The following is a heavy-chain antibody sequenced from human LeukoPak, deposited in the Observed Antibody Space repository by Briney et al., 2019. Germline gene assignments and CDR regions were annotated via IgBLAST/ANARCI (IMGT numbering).Heavy chain of an antibody. V-gene: IGHV3-7*01. Sequence: GGSLRLSCAASGFTFSSYAMSWVRQAPGKGLEWVAHIKQDGSEKYYVDSVKGRFTISRDNAKNSLYLQMNSLRAEDTAVYYCASYDFWSGYSNWFDPWGQGTLVTVSS. J-gene: IGHJ5*02. CDR2: IKQDGSEK. CDR3: ASYDFWSGYSNWFDP. CDR1: GFTFSSYA. D-gene: IGHD3-3*01.